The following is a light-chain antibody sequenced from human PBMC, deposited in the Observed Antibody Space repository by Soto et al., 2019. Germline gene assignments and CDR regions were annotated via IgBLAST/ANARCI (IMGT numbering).Light chain of an antibody. CDR2: GAS. CDR1: QSVSSN. J-gene: IGKJ1*01. Sequence: EVVMTQSPATLSVSPGERDTLSCRASQSVSSNLALYQQKPGQAPRLLISGASTRATGIPARYSGSRSGPEAKLCIRCLQSEAFPGEYWHQYNNRHPWTFGQGTKVEIK. V-gene: IGKV3-15*01. CDR3: HQYNNRHPWT.